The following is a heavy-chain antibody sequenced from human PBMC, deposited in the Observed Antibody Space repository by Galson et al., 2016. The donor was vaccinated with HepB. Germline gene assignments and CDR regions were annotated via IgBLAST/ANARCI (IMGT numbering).Heavy chain of an antibody. V-gene: IGHV5-51*01. J-gene: IGHJ6*03. CDR1: GYSFSTYW. Sequence: QSGAEVKKPGESLKISCKGSGYSFSTYWIGWVRQMPGKGLEWMGIVNPDDSDTRYSPSFQGQVTIAADKSISTAYLQWNSLKASDTAMYYCARAARDYYYCYYRDVWGQGTMVTVSS. CDR2: VNPDDSDT. CDR3: ARAARDYYYCYYRDV. D-gene: IGHD6-25*01.